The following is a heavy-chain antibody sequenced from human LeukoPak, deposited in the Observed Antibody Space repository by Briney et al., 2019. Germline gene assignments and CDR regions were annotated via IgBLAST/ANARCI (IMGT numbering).Heavy chain of an antibody. D-gene: IGHD3-10*01. CDR2: INSSSSYI. CDR1: EFTFSSYS. CDR3: AREGLGSGSYFSGWFDP. V-gene: IGHV3-21*01. Sequence: AGSLKLSCPASEFTFSSYSMNWVRQAPGKGLEWVSSINSSSSYIYYADSVKGRFTISRDNAKNSVDLQMNSLRVEDTAVYYCAREGLGSGSYFSGWFDPWSQGTLVTVSS. J-gene: IGHJ5*02.